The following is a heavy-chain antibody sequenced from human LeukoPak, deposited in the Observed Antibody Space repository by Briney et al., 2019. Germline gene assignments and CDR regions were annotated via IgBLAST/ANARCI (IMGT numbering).Heavy chain of an antibody. Sequence: GGSLRLSCAASGFTFSSYAMSWVRQAPGKGLEWVSAISGSGGSTYYADSVKGRFTISRDNSKNTLYLQMNSLRAEDTAVYYCARIGYSSSCFDYWGQGTLVTVSS. CDR1: GFTFSSYA. V-gene: IGHV3-23*01. D-gene: IGHD6-13*01. J-gene: IGHJ4*02. CDR3: ARIGYSSSCFDY. CDR2: ISGSGGST.